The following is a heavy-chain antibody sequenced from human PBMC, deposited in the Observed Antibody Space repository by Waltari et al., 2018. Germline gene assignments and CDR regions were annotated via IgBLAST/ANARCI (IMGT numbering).Heavy chain of an antibody. CDR1: GESMSSNSF. D-gene: IGHD2-15*01. V-gene: IGHV4-4*02. J-gene: IGHJ4*02. CDR3: ARDRGRGLYLDS. CDR2: VHRSGRT. Sequence: QLQLQQSGPGLVKPSESLALTCAVSGESMSSNSFWSWVRQSPGKGLEWIGQVHRSGRTNYNPSLASRVTISIDMSNSQFSLRVPSPTAADTAMYYCARDRGRGLYLDSWSQGTLVTVSP.